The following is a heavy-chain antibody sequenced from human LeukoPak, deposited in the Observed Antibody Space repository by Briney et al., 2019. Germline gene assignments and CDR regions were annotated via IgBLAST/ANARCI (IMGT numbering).Heavy chain of an antibody. CDR2: IKQDGSEK. V-gene: IGHV3-7*01. Sequence: GGSLRLSCAASGFTFSSYWMSWVRQAPGEGLEWVANIKQDGSEKYYVDSVKGRFTISRDNAKNSLYLQMNSLRAEDTAVYYCAPSLGEMATDYFDYWGQGTLVTVSS. J-gene: IGHJ4*02. CDR3: APSLGEMATDYFDY. D-gene: IGHD5-24*01. CDR1: GFTFSSYW.